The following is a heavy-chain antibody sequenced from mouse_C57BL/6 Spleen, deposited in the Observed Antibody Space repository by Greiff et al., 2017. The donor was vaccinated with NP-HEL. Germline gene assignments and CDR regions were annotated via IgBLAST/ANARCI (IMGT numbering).Heavy chain of an antibody. CDR2: ISSGSSTI. CDR1: GFTFSDYG. CDR3: AREGSYSTLDY. J-gene: IGHJ2*01. D-gene: IGHD2-5*01. Sequence: EVHLVESGGGLVKPGGSLKLSCAASGFTFSDYGMHWVRQAPEKGLEWVAYISSGSSTIYYADTVKGRFTISRDNAKNTLFLQMTSLRSEDTAMYYCAREGSYSTLDYWGQGTTLTVSA. V-gene: IGHV5-17*01.